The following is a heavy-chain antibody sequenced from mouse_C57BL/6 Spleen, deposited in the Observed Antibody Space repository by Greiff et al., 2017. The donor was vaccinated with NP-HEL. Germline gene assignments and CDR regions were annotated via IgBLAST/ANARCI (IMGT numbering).Heavy chain of an antibody. Sequence: EVQLQESGPGLVKPSQSLSLTCSVTGYSITRGPYWNWIRQFPGNKLEWMGYISYDGSNNYNPSLKNRISITRNTSKNQFFLKLYSVTTEDTATYYRARDYYGSSAWYFDVWGTGTTVTVSS. CDR1: GYSITRGPY. CDR2: ISYDGSN. V-gene: IGHV3-6*01. J-gene: IGHJ1*03. D-gene: IGHD1-1*01. CDR3: ARDYYGSSAWYFDV.